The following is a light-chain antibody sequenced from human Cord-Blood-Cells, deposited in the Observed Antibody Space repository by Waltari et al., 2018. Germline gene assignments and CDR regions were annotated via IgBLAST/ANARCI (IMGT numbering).Light chain of an antibody. J-gene: IGKJ4*01. CDR2: AAS. Sequence: DIQLTQSPSFLSASVGDRVTITCRASQGISSYFAWYQQKPGKAPKLLIYAASTLQSGVPSRFSGSGSGTEFTLTISSLQPEDFATYYCQQLNSYPLTCGGGTKVEIK. CDR3: QQLNSYPLT. CDR1: QGISSY. V-gene: IGKV1-9*01.